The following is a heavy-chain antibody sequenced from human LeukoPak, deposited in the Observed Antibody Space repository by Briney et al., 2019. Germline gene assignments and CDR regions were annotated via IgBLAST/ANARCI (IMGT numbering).Heavy chain of an antibody. CDR3: ARETRQGSDY. Sequence: SETLSLTCTVSGDSISGYYWSWIRQPAGKGLEWIGRIYTSGTTNYNTNYNPSLKSRVTMSVDTSKNQRSLKLSSVTAADTAVYYCARETRQGSDYWGQGTLVTVSS. CDR2: IYTSGTT. CDR1: GDSISGYY. D-gene: IGHD1-7*01. V-gene: IGHV4-4*07. J-gene: IGHJ4*02.